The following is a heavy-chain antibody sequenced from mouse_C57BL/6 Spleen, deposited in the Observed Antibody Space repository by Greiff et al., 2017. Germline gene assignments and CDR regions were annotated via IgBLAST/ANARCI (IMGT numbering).Heavy chain of an antibody. Sequence: EVKLVESGPELVKPGASVKIPCKASGYTFTDYNMDWVKQSHGKSLEWIGDINPNNGGTIYNQKFKGKATLTVDKSSSTAYMELRSLTSEDTAVYYCARNDYYGSSYWYFDVWGTGTTVTVSS. CDR2: INPNNGGT. D-gene: IGHD1-1*01. CDR1: GYTFTDYN. J-gene: IGHJ1*03. V-gene: IGHV1-18*01. CDR3: ARNDYYGSSYWYFDV.